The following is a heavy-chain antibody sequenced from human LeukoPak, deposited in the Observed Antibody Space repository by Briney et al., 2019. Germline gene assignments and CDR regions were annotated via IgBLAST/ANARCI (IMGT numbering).Heavy chain of an antibody. CDR1: GFTVSSNY. D-gene: IGHD1-1*01. J-gene: IGHJ4*02. CDR2: IYTGGNT. Sequence: GGSLRLSCAASGFTVSSNYMSWVRQAPGKGLEWVSVIYTGGNTYYTDAVKGRFTISRHNSKNTLYLQMNNLRAEDTAVYYCARGGPATTIDYWGRGTLVTVSS. CDR3: ARGGPATTIDY. V-gene: IGHV3-53*04.